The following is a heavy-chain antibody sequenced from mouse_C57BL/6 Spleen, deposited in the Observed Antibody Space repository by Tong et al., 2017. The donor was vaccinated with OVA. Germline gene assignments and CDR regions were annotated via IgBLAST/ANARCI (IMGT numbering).Heavy chain of an antibody. J-gene: IGHJ3*01. CDR1: CYAFSSSW. Sequence: VQLQESGPELVKPGASVKISCKASCYAFSSSWMNWVKQRPGKGLEWIGRIYPGDGDTNYNGKFKGKATLTADKSSSTAYMQLSSLTSEDSAVYYCARTNEWFAYWGQGTLVTVSA. CDR3: ARTNEWFAY. D-gene: IGHD1-3*01. CDR2: IYPGDGDT. V-gene: IGHV1-82*01.